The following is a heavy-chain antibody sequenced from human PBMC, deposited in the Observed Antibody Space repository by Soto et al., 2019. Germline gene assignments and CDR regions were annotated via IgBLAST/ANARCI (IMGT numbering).Heavy chain of an antibody. CDR2: IYYSGST. V-gene: IGHV4-59*01. D-gene: IGHD5-12*01. Sequence: SETLSLTCTVSGGSISSDYWSWIRQPQGKGLEWIGYIYYSGSTNYNPSLKSRVTISVDTSKNQFSLKLSSVTAADTAVYYCARAYGGYADYWGQGALVTVSS. J-gene: IGHJ4*02. CDR3: ARAYGGYADY. CDR1: GGSISSDY.